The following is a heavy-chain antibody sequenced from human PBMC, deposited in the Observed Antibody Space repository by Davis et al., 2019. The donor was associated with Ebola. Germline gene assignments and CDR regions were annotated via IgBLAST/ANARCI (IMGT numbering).Heavy chain of an antibody. CDR1: GFTFSSYG. CDR3: ARRSGSSSWQPSGGYYYYYGMDV. J-gene: IGHJ6*02. V-gene: IGHV3-33*08. CDR2: IWYDGSNK. Sequence: AGSLSLSCAVSGFTFSSYGMHWVRQAPGKGLEWVAVIWYDGSNKYYADSVKGRFTISRDNSKNTLYLQMNSLRAEDTAVYYCARRSGSSSWQPSGGYYYYYGMDVWGQGTTVTVSS. D-gene: IGHD6-13*01.